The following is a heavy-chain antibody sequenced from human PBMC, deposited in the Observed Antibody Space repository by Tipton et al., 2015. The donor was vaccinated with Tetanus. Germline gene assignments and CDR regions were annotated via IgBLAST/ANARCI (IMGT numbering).Heavy chain of an antibody. CDR3: ARDHRLSASYAGWFDP. J-gene: IGHJ5*02. D-gene: IGHD1-26*01. CDR1: GGSFSVYY. V-gene: IGHV4-59*01. CDR2: VYSSGST. Sequence: LRLSCAVYGGSFSVYYWSWIRQPPGKGLEWIGNVYSSGSTYYNPSLKGRVTISVDTSTTQFSLRLNSVTAAGTAIYYCARDHRLSASYAGWFDPWGQGTLVTVSS.